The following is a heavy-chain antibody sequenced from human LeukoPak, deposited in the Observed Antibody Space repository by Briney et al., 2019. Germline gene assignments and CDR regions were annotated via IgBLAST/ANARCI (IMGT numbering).Heavy chain of an antibody. CDR2: ISAYNGNT. CDR1: GYTFTSYG. J-gene: IGHJ4*02. V-gene: IGHV1-18*01. CDR3: ARDAPNVLLWFGEFLDY. Sequence: ASVKVSCKASGYTFTSYGISWVRQAPGQGLEWMGWISAYNGNTNYAQKLQGRVTMTTDTSTSTAYMELRSLRSGDTAVYYCARDAPNVLLWFGEFLDYWGQGTLVTVSS. D-gene: IGHD3-10*01.